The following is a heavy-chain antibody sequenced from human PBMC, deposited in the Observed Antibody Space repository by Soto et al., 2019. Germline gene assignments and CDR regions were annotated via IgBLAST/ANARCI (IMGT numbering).Heavy chain of an antibody. Sequence: ASVKVSCKASGYNFNTFDIYWVRQATGHGLEWMGWMNPNSGNTGYAQELRGRVTMTRNTSNITADMELTSLTSDDTGVYYCAGGNFRYWGQGTLVTVSS. J-gene: IGHJ4*02. CDR3: AGGNFRY. CDR1: GYNFNTFD. CDR2: MNPNSGNT. V-gene: IGHV1-8*02.